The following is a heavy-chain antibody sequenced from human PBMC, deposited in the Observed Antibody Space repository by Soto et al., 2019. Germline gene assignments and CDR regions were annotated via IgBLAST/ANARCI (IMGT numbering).Heavy chain of an antibody. D-gene: IGHD3-22*01. Sequence: SETLSLTCAVSGYSISSGYYWGWIRQPPGKGLEWIGSIYHSGSTYYNPSLKSRVTISVDTSKNQFSLKLSSVTAADTAVYYCAIYYYDSSGYRPFDYWRQGTLVTVSS. CDR2: IYHSGST. CDR3: AIYYYDSSGYRPFDY. J-gene: IGHJ4*02. CDR1: GYSISSGYY. V-gene: IGHV4-38-2*01.